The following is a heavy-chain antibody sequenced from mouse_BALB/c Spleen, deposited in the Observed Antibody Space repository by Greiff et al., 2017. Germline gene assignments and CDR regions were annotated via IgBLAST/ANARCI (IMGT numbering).Heavy chain of an antibody. CDR3: ARITTVVAFDD. Sequence: QVQLQQPGAELVRPGASVKMSCKASGYTFTDYWMHWVKQRPGQGLEWIGAIDTSDSYTSYNQKFKGKATLTVDESSSTAYMQLSSLTSEDSAVYYCARITTVVAFDDWGQGTTLTVSS. CDR1: GYTFTDYW. J-gene: IGHJ2*01. D-gene: IGHD1-1*01. V-gene: IGHV1-69*02. CDR2: IDTSDSYT.